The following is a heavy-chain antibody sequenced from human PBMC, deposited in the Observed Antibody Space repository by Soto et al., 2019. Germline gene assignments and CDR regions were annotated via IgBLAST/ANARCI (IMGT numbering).Heavy chain of an antibody. CDR3: ASDRGGYALDY. V-gene: IGHV1-18*01. D-gene: IGHD5-12*01. CDR2: ISANNGNT. Sequence: QVQLVQSGAEVKKPGASVKVSCKASGYTFTSYGISWVRQAPGQGLEWMGWISANNGNTNYAQKLQGRVTMTTDTSTTTAYRELRSLRSDDTAVYYCASDRGGYALDYWGQGTLVTVSS. CDR1: GYTFTSYG. J-gene: IGHJ4*02.